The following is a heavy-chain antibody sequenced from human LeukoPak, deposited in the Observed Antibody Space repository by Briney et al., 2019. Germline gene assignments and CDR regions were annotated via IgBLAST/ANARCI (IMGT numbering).Heavy chain of an antibody. CDR1: GFTFSNYA. D-gene: IGHD3-10*01. V-gene: IGHV3-23*01. J-gene: IGHJ3*02. Sequence: PGGSLRLSCAASGFTFSNYAMSWVRQAPGKGLEWVSGISGSGGSTYYADSVKGRFTISRDNFKNTLYLQMNSLRAEDTAVYYCAKQMDIWFRELSSAFDIWGQGTMVTVSS. CDR2: ISGSGGST. CDR3: AKQMDIWFRELSSAFDI.